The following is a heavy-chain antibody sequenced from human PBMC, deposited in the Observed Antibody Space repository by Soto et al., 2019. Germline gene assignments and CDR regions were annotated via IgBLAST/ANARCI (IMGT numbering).Heavy chain of an antibody. CDR3: ATLTKYDILTGFYPC. CDR2: IYSDGST. J-gene: IGHJ4*02. V-gene: IGHV3-66*01. D-gene: IGHD3-9*01. CDR1: GFTVNSNY. Sequence: EVQLVESGGGLVQPGGSLRLSCAASGFTVNSNYMSWVRQAPGKGLEWVSVIYSDGSTYYADSVKGRFIISRDNSSNTLYFQMNSLRAEDTGVYYCATLTKYDILTGFYPCWGQGTLVTVSS.